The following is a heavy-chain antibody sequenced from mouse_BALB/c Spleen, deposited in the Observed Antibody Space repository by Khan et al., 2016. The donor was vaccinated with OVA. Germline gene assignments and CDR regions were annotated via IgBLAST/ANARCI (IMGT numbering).Heavy chain of an antibody. D-gene: IGHD1-2*01. CDR3: ARRNYFGYTFAY. J-gene: IGHJ3*01. CDR2: ISPGSGDT. Sequence: QVQLQQSGAELARPGASVKLSCKASGYTFTDYYINWVKQRTGQGLEWIGEISPGSGDTYYNERFKGKATLTADKSSSTAYLQLSSLTSEASAFYCCARRNYFGYTFAYWGQGTLVTVSA. V-gene: IGHV1-77*01. CDR1: GYTFTDYY.